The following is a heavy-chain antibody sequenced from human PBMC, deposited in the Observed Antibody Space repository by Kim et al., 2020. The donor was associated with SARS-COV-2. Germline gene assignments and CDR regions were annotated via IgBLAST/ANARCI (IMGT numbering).Heavy chain of an antibody. D-gene: IGHD2-21*01. Sequence: GGSLRLSCAASGFTFSSYWMHWVRQGPGKGLVWVSLINRDGSTTAYAESVKGRFTISRDNAKNTLYLQMNSLRAEDTAVYYCVTDIPGAPNGMDVWGQGTTVTVS. CDR3: VTDIPGAPNGMDV. V-gene: IGHV3-74*01. CDR2: INRDGSTT. CDR1: GFTFSSYW. J-gene: IGHJ6*02.